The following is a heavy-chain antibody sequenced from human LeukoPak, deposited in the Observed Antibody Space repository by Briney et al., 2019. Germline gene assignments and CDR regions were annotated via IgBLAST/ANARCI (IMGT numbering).Heavy chain of an antibody. J-gene: IGHJ4*02. CDR2: ISGRGGGT. V-gene: IGHV3-23*01. D-gene: IGHD3-22*01. Sequence: GGSLRLSCAVSGITLSNYAMCWVRQAPGKGLEWVAGISGRGGGTHYADSVKGRFTISRDNPKNTLYLQMNNLRAGDTAVYFCAKRGVVIRVILVGFHKEAYYFDSWGQGALVTVSS. CDR3: AKRGVVIRVILVGFHKEAYYFDS. CDR1: GITLSNYA.